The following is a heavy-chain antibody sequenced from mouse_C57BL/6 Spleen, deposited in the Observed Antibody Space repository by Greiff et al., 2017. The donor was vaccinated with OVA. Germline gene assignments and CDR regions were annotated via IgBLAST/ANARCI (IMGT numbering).Heavy chain of an antibody. Sequence: EVKLVESEGGLVQPGSSMKLSCTASGFTFSDYYMAWVRQVPEKGLEWVANINYDGSSTYYLDSLKSRFIISRDNAKNILYLQMSSLKSEDTATYYCARVGDYYGGMDYWGQGTSVTVSS. CDR2: INYDGSST. CDR1: GFTFSDYY. D-gene: IGHD1-1*01. J-gene: IGHJ4*01. CDR3: ARVGDYYGGMDY. V-gene: IGHV5-16*01.